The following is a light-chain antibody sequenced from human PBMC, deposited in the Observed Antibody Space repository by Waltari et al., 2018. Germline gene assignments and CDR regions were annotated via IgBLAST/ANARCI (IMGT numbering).Light chain of an antibody. CDR1: YSNIGNNV. J-gene: IGLJ3*02. CDR2: RND. CDR3: AAWDDSLNGHWV. Sequence: QSVLTQPPSASGNPGQRVTFSCSGTYSNIGNNVVNWYQQLPGKAPKLLIYRNDQRPSGVPDRFSGSKSGSSASLAIGGLQSDDEADYYCAAWDDSLNGHWVFGGGTKVTVL. V-gene: IGLV1-44*01.